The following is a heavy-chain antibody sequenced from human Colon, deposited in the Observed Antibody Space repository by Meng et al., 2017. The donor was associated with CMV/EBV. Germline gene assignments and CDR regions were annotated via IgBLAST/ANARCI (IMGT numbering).Heavy chain of an antibody. V-gene: IGHV1-69*05. CDR2: IIPIFGTA. Sequence: SVKVSCKASGGTFSSYAISWVRQAPGQGLEWMGGIIPIFGTANYAQKFQGRVTITTDESTSTAYMELSSLRSEDTAVYYCARGNPVHYYYYGMDVWGQGTTVNVSS. CDR1: GGTFSSYA. CDR3: ARGNPVHYYYYGMDV. D-gene: IGHD1-14*01. J-gene: IGHJ6*02.